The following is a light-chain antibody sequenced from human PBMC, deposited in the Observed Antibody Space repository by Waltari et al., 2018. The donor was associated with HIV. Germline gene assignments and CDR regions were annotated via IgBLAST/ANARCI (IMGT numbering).Light chain of an antibody. CDR1: QSVFYNFNNQGN. Sequence: DIVMIQPPDSLAVSLGERATFNCKSSQSVFYNFNNQGNLTWYQQKPRHPPELLIYLASTRESGVPDRFSGSGSGTDFTLTISSLQAEDVAVYYCHQYYTTPYTFGQGTKLEIK. J-gene: IGKJ2*01. V-gene: IGKV4-1*01. CDR3: HQYYTTPYT. CDR2: LAS.